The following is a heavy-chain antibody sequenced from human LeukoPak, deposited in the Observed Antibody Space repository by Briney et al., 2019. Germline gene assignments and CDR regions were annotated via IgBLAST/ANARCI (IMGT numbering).Heavy chain of an antibody. CDR1: GFTFSSYG. V-gene: IGHV3-15*01. D-gene: IGHD3-9*01. CDR2: IKSKTDGGTT. Sequence: GGTLRLSCAASGFTFSSYGMSWVRQAPGKWLEWVGRIKSKTDGGTTDYAAPVKGRFTISRDDSKNTLYLQMNSLKTEDTAVYYCTTDLSPPYDYDILTGYSAYWGQGTLVTVSS. J-gene: IGHJ4*02. CDR3: TTDLSPPYDYDILTGYSAY.